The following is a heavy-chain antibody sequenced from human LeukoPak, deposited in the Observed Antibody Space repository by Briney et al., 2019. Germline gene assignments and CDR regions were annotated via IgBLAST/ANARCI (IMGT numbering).Heavy chain of an antibody. D-gene: IGHD2-21*02. V-gene: IGHV3-23*01. CDR3: AKDLVLVTANFDY. J-gene: IGHJ4*02. CDR1: GFTFSSYA. Sequence: GGSLRLSRAASGFTFSSYAMSWVRQAPGKGLEWVSAISGSGGSTYYADSVKGRFTISRDNSKNTLYLQMNSLRAEDTAVYYCAKDLVLVTANFDYWGQGTLVTVSS. CDR2: ISGSGGST.